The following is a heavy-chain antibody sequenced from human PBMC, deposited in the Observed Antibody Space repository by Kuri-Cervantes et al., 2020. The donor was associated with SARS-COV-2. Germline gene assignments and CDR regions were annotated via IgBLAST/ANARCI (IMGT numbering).Heavy chain of an antibody. CDR1: GGSISSGGYY. CDR3: PLKFHGGDYYFDY. Sequence: SETLSLTCTVSGGSISSGGYYWSWIRQHPGKGLEWIGYIYYSGSTYYNPSLKSRVTISVDTSKNQFSLKLSSVTAADTAVYYCPLKFHGGDYYFDYWGQGTLVTVSS. V-gene: IGHV4-31*03. D-gene: IGHD3-16*01. J-gene: IGHJ4*02. CDR2: IYYSGST.